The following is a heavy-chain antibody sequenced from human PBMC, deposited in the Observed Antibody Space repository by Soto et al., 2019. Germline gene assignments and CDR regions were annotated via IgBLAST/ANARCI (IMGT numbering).Heavy chain of an antibody. D-gene: IGHD5-18*01. V-gene: IGHV4-30-4*08. CDR2: IYDSGVT. J-gene: IGHJ3*01. CDR3: VRDLAHGYTGNV. CDR1: GAIVTSGENY. Sequence: SETLSLTCSVSGAIVTSGENYWSWVRQPPGKGLEWIGYIYDSGVTNYTPALKSRVTLSLDRPNNEVSLKLRSVTAADTAVYFCVRDLAHGYTGNVWGQGTLVTVSS.